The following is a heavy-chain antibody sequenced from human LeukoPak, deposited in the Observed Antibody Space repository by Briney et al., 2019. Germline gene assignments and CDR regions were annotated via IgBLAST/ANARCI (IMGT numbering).Heavy chain of an antibody. CDR2: IIPIFGTA. CDR1: GGTFSSYA. Sequence: SVKVSCKASGGTFSSYAISWVRQAPGQGLEWMGGIIPIFGTANYAQKFQGRVTITADESTSTAYMELSSLRSEDTAVCYCARGFMVRGVIIHRPVDGMDVWGQGTTVTVSS. D-gene: IGHD3-10*01. CDR3: ARGFMVRGVIIHRPVDGMDV. J-gene: IGHJ6*02. V-gene: IGHV1-69*13.